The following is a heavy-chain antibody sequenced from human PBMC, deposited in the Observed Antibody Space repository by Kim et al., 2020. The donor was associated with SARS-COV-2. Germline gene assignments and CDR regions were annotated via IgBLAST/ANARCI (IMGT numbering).Heavy chain of an antibody. CDR3: ARAGVVVAAIPWFDP. CDR1: GFTFDDYA. CDR2: ISWNSGSI. Sequence: GGSLRLSCAASGFTFDDYAMHWVRQAPGKGLEWVSGISWNSGSIGYADSVKGRFTISRDNAKNSLYLQMNSLRAEDTALSYCARAGVVVAAIPWFDPWG. J-gene: IGHJ5*02. D-gene: IGHD2-15*01. V-gene: IGHV3-9*01.